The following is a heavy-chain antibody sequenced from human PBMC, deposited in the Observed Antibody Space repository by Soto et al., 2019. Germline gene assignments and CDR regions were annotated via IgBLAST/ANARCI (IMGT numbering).Heavy chain of an antibody. V-gene: IGHV3-30*04. CDR2: VSYGGRNN. J-gene: IGHJ6*02. CDR1: RFTFSSYA. D-gene: IGHD6-13*01. CDR3: EIDLAAAPPYNGMDV. Sequence: PGGSLRLSCAASRFTFSSYALHWVRQAPGKGLEWVAVVSYGGRNNYYADSVKGRFTISRDNSKNTLYLQMNSLRTEDTAVYYCEIDLAAAPPYNGMDVGGQGTSVTSP.